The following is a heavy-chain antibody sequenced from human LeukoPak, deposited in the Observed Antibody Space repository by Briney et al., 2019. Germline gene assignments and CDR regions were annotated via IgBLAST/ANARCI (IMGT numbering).Heavy chain of an antibody. V-gene: IGHV3-7*01. CDR3: ARDGNWGSDYFDY. J-gene: IGHJ4*02. CDR1: GFTFSSYW. D-gene: IGHD7-27*01. Sequence: GGSLRLSCAASGFTFSSYWMSWGRQAPGKGLEWVANIKQDGSEKYYVDSVKGRFTISRDNAKNSLYLQMNSLRAEDTAVYYCARDGNWGSDYFDYWGQGTLVTVSS. CDR2: IKQDGSEK.